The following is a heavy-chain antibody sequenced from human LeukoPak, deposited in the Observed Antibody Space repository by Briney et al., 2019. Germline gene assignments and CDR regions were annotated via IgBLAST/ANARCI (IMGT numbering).Heavy chain of an antibody. CDR1: GFAFHNYT. V-gene: IGHV3-9*01. CDR2: INWNSDTK. Sequence: GGSLRLSCVGSGFAFHNYTMHWVRRPPGKGLEWVSAINWNSDTKAYADSVKGRFTISRDRARNSLYLQMDSLRPEDTALYYCAKDTGGNGAYFYAMDVWGQGTSVTVSS. CDR3: AKDTGGNGAYFYAMDV. D-gene: IGHD4-23*01. J-gene: IGHJ6*02.